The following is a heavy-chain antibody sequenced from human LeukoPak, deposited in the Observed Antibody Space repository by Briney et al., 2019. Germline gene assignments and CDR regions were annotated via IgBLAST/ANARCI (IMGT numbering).Heavy chain of an antibody. CDR2: ISSSGSTI. CDR3: ARDFKGRGYCSGGSCSTTDY. J-gene: IGHJ4*02. V-gene: IGHV3-48*04. D-gene: IGHD2-15*01. CDR1: GFTFSSYA. Sequence: GGSLRLSCAASGFTFSSYAMSWVRQAPGKGLEWVSHISSSGSTIYYADSVKGRFTISRDNAKNSLYLQMNSLRAEDTAVYYCARDFKGRGYCSGGSCSTTDYWGQGTLVTVSS.